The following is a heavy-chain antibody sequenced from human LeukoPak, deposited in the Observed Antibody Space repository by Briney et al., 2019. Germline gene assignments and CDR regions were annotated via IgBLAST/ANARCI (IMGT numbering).Heavy chain of an antibody. Sequence: SETLSLTCTVSGGSISSYYWSWIRQPPGKGLEWIVNIYYTGSTNYNPSLKSRVTISVDTSKNQFSLKLNSVTAADTAVYYCARAFSSGWYPYSIGGLWFDYWGQGTLVTVSS. J-gene: IGHJ4*02. D-gene: IGHD6-19*01. CDR2: IYYTGST. V-gene: IGHV4-59*01. CDR3: ARAFSSGWYPYSIGGLWFDY. CDR1: GGSISSYY.